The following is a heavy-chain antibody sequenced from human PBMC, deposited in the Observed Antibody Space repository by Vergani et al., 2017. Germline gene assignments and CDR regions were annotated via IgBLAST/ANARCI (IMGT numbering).Heavy chain of an antibody. D-gene: IGHD6-19*01. V-gene: IGHV1-2*02. Sequence: QVQLVQSGAEVKKPGASVKVSCKASGYPFTSYGISWVRKAPGQGLEWMGWINPNSGGQNYAQKFQGRVTMTRDTSISTAYMELSMLRSDETAVYYCARCFSGWIMSPRIDYWGQGTLVTVSS. CDR3: ARCFSGWIMSPRIDY. CDR2: INPNSGGQ. CDR1: GYPFTSYG. J-gene: IGHJ4*02.